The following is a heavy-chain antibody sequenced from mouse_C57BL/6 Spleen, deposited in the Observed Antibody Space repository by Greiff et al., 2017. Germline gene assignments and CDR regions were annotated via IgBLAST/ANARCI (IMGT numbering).Heavy chain of an antibody. V-gene: IGHV5-4*01. Sequence: EVQRVESGGGLVKPGGSLKLSCAASGFTFSSYAMSWVRQTPEKRLEWVATISDGGSYTYYPDNVKGRFTISRDNAKNNLYLQMSHLKSEDTAMYYCARGGDYFDYWGQGTTRTVSS. J-gene: IGHJ2*01. CDR2: ISDGGSYT. CDR1: GFTFSSYA. CDR3: ARGGDYFDY.